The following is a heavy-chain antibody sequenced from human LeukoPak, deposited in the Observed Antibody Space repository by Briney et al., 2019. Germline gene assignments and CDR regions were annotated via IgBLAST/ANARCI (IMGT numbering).Heavy chain of an antibody. CDR1: GFTFSSFA. CDR3: AKATVAYPGSGRNFYFDY. J-gene: IGHJ4*02. Sequence: GGSLRLSCAASGFTFSSFAMTWVRQAPGKGLEWVSTISYDGADIEYADSVKGRFPISRDNAKNTVYLQMNSLRAEDTGVYYCAKATVAYPGSGRNFYFDYWGQGAPVTVSS. V-gene: IGHV3-23*01. D-gene: IGHD3-10*01. CDR2: ISYDGADI.